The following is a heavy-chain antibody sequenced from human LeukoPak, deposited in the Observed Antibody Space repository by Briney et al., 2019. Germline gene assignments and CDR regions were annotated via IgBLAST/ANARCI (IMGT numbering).Heavy chain of an antibody. CDR2: ISNDGSNK. V-gene: IGHV3-30*18. CDR1: GFTFNNYG. D-gene: IGHD1-26*01. CDR3: AKWLYSAKYWTGKDYFDY. J-gene: IGHJ4*02. Sequence: GTSLRLSCAASGFTFNNYGMHWVRQAPGKGLEWVADISNDGSNKYYADSVKGRFTISRDNSKNTLYLQMDSLRVEDTAVYYCAKWLYSAKYWTGKDYFDYWGQGPLVTVSS.